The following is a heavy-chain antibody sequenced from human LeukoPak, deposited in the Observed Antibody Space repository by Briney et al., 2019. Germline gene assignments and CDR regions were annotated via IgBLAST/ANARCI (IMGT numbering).Heavy chain of an antibody. CDR3: AKDKGELRFNLTHWLAP. V-gene: IGHV3-23*01. CDR2: ISGSGGST. CDR1: GFTFSSYA. Sequence: SGGSLRLSCAASGFTFSSYAMSWVRQAPGKGLEWVSAISGSGGSTYDADSGKARFTISRDNSKNTLYLQMNSLRAEDAAVYYCAKDKGELRFNLTHWLAPWGQGTLVTVS. D-gene: IGHD3-16*01. J-gene: IGHJ5*02.